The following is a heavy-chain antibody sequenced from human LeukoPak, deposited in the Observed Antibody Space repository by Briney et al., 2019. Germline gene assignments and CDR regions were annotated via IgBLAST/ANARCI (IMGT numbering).Heavy chain of an antibody. V-gene: IGHV4-31*03. D-gene: IGHD6-13*01. J-gene: IGHJ1*01. CDR1: GGSISSGDYY. Sequence: PSQTLSLTCTVSGGSISSGDYYWSWIRQPPGKGLEWIGYIYYSGSTYYNPSLKSRVTISVDTSKNQFSLKLSSVTAADTAVYYCAREGYSSSWSTYFQHWGQGTLVTVSS. CDR2: IYYSGST. CDR3: AREGYSSSWSTYFQH.